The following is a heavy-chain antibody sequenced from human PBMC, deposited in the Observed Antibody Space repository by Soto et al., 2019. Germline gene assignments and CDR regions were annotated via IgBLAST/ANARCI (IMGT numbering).Heavy chain of an antibody. D-gene: IGHD1-26*01. Sequence: QVQLVQSGAEVKKPGSSVKVSCKASGGTFSSYSINWVRQAPGQGLEWMGEIIPIFGTANYAQNFQGRVTITADESTSTAYMELSSLRAEDTAVYYCARDGGRHCGGIDYWGQGTLVTVSS. CDR2: IIPIFGTA. J-gene: IGHJ4*02. CDR1: GGTFSSYS. V-gene: IGHV1-69*01. CDR3: ARDGGRHCGGIDY.